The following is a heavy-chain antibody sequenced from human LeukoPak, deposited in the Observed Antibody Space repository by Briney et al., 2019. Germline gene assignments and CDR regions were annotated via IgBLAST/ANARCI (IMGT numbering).Heavy chain of an antibody. D-gene: IGHD2-15*01. CDR2: IYYSGST. CDR1: GGSFSPFSGYY. J-gene: IGHJ4*02. V-gene: IGHV4-31*11. Sequence: PSETLSLTCAVFGGSFSPFSGYYWSWIRQPPGKGLEWIGYIYYSGSTYYNPSLKSRVTISVDTSKNQFSLKLSSVTAADTAVYYCARARYCSGGSCYFDYWGQGTLVTVSS. CDR3: ARARYCSGGSCYFDY.